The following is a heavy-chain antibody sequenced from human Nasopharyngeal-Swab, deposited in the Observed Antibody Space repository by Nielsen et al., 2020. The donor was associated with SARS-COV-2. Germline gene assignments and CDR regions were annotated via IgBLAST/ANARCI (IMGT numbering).Heavy chain of an antibody. D-gene: IGHD5-18*01. J-gene: IGHJ4*02. CDR3: ARGPALGTAFLDY. CDR2: IIPILGIA. CDR1: GGTFSSYA. Sequence: SVKVSCKASGGTFSSYAISCVRQAPGQGLEWMGRIIPILGIANYAQKFQGRVTITADKSTSTAYMELSSLRSEDTAVYYCARGPALGTAFLDYWGQGTLVTVSS. V-gene: IGHV1-69*04.